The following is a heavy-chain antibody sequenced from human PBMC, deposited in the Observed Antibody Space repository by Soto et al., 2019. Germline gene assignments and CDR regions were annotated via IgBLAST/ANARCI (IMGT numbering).Heavy chain of an antibody. J-gene: IGHJ3*02. CDR1: GFIFSTYA. D-gene: IGHD4-17*01. Sequence: GGSLRLSCAASGFIFSTYAMNWVRQAPGKGLEWVSAISGSGGSTYYAESVRGRFTISRDNSINTLYLQMSSLRTEDTAVYYCAHPRGYGVFDAVDIWGQGTMVTVSS. V-gene: IGHV3-23*01. CDR3: AHPRGYGVFDAVDI. CDR2: ISGSGGST.